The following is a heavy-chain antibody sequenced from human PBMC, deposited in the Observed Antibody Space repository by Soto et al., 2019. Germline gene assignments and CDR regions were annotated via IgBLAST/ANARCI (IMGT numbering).Heavy chain of an antibody. D-gene: IGHD3-9*01. Sequence: PSETLSLTCTVSGGSISSGGYYWSWIRQHPGKGLEWIGYIYYSGSTYYNPSLKSRVTISVDTSKNQFSLKLSSVTAADTAVYYCARSPQDYDILTGSMTPYGMDVWGQGTTVTVSS. V-gene: IGHV4-31*02. CDR1: GGSISSGGYY. J-gene: IGHJ6*02. CDR2: IYYSGST. CDR3: ARSPQDYDILTGSMTPYGMDV.